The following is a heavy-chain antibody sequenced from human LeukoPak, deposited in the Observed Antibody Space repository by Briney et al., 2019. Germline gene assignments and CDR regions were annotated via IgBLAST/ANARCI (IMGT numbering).Heavy chain of an antibody. CDR2: ISSSSSYI. CDR3: ARDRLAYCGSTSCYSRYNWFDH. D-gene: IGHD2-2*01. CDR1: GFTFSSYS. Sequence: GGSLRLSCAASGFTFSSYSTNWVRQAPGKGLEWVSSISSSSSYIYYADSVKGRFTISRDNAKNSLYLQMNSLRAEDTAVYYCARDRLAYCGSTSCYSRYNWFDHWGQGTLVTVSS. J-gene: IGHJ5*02. V-gene: IGHV3-21*01.